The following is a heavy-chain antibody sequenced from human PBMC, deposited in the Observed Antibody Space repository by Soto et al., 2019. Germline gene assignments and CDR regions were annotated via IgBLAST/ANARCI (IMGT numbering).Heavy chain of an antibody. V-gene: IGHV4-34*01. Sequence: QVQLQQSGAGQLKSSETLSLSCVVSGGSFSDYYWSWLRQSPGKGLEWIAEINHSGGTNYNPSLRTRVTVSVDTSRNLFSLNLSSVTAADAASYYCARAGGSSPLHPRMVWFDPWGQGTQVIVSS. D-gene: IGHD2-15*01. J-gene: IGHJ5*02. CDR1: GGSFSDYY. CDR2: INHSGGT. CDR3: ARAGGSSPLHPRMVWFDP.